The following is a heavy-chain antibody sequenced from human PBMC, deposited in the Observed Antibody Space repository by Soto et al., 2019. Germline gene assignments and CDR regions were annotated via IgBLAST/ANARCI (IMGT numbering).Heavy chain of an antibody. V-gene: IGHV3-23*01. Sequence: GGSLRLSCAASGFTFSSYAMSWVRQAPGKGLEWVSAISGSGGSTYYADSVKGRFTISRDNSKNTLYLQMNSLRAEETAVYYCARFLPQEYSSSHLDYWGQGTLVTVSS. D-gene: IGHD6-6*01. J-gene: IGHJ4*02. CDR3: ARFLPQEYSSSHLDY. CDR2: ISGSGGST. CDR1: GFTFSSYA.